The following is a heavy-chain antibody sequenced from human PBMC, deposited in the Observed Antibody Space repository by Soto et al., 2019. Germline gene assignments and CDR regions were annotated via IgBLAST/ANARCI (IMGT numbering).Heavy chain of an antibody. CDR1: GYSFTSYW. CDR2: IDPSDSYT. J-gene: IGHJ6*02. D-gene: IGHD5-12*01. CDR3: ARTRIVATTYYCYGMDV. V-gene: IGHV5-10-1*01. Sequence: GESLKISCKGSGYSFTSYWISWVRQMPGKGLEWMGRIDPSDSYTNYSPSFQGHVTISADKSISTAYLQWSSLKASDTAMYYCARTRIVATTYYCYGMDVWGQGTTVTVSS.